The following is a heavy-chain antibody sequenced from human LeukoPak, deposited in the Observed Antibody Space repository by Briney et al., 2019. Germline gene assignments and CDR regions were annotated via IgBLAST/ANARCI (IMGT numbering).Heavy chain of an antibody. CDR1: GGSISTYY. CDR2: ISNGNT. V-gene: IGHV4-59*01. CDR3: ARDKDHSYGRYFDP. Sequence: PSETLSLTCSVAGGSISTYYRNWIRQTPGKGLEWIGHISNGNTDYNPSLKSRVTISVDTSKNQFSLRLTSVTAADTAVYYCARDKDHSYGRYFDPWGQGALVIVSS. D-gene: IGHD5-18*01. J-gene: IGHJ5*02.